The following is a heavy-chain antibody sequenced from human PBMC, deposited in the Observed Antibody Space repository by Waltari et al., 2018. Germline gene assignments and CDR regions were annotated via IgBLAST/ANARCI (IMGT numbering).Heavy chain of an antibody. Sequence: QVQLRESGPGLVTTSATLSCTCSGPGGSISRSSYCWVWIRQPRGKELEWIGSIYYRVSAYYNPSLKSRVTISVDTSKNQFSLKLSSVTAADTAVYYCARHGSYADFDYWGQGTLVTVSS. CDR1: GGSISRSSYC. D-gene: IGHD1-26*01. CDR3: ARHGSYADFDY. J-gene: IGHJ4*02. V-gene: IGHV4-39*01. CDR2: IYYRVSA.